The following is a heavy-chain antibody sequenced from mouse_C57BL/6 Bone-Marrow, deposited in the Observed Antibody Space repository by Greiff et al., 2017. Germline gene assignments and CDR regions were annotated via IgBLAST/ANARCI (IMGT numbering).Heavy chain of an antibody. CDR2: IDPENGDT. CDR3: TSRIYYDYGLCAY. D-gene: IGHD2-4*01. Sequence: VQLKESGAELVRPGASVKLSCTASGFNIKDDYMHWVKQRHEQGLEWIGWIDPENGDTEYASKFQGKATITADTSSNTADLQLSSLHSEDTSVYYCTSRIYYDYGLCAYGGQVTLVTVSA. V-gene: IGHV14-4*01. J-gene: IGHJ3*01. CDR1: GFNIKDDY.